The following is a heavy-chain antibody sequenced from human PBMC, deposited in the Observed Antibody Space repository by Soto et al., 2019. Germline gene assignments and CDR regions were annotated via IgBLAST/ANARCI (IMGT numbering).Heavy chain of an antibody. D-gene: IGHD4-17*01. CDR2: IKNKADGGTT. Sequence: AHLVESGGDLVKPGGCLRLSCAASGITFINAWMSWVRQGPGKGLEWVGSIKNKADGGTTDYAAPVRGRFTISRDDSKGTLFLQMNSLETEDTAVYYCTADPGDYEDFWGQGTLVTVSS. CDR1: GITFINAW. V-gene: IGHV3-15*01. CDR3: TADPGDYEDF. J-gene: IGHJ1*01.